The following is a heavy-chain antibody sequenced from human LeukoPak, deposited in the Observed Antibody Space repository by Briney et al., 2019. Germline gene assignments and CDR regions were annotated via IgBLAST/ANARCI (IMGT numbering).Heavy chain of an antibody. CDR1: GYTFTSHD. CDR3: ATSRGSITSCYDY. CDR2: MNANSGNT. D-gene: IGHD2-2*01. V-gene: IGHV1-8*03. J-gene: IGHJ4*02. Sequence: GASVKVSCKASGYTFTSHDINWLRQATGQGLEWMGWMNANSGNTGYAQKFQGRVTITRNTSISTAYMELSSLRSEDTAVYYCATSRGSITSCYDYWGQGTLVTVSS.